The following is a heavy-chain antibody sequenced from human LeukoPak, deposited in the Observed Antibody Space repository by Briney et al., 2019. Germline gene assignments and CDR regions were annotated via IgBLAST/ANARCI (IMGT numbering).Heavy chain of an antibody. D-gene: IGHD1-14*01. CDR1: GFTFSNYG. J-gene: IGHJ6*02. V-gene: IGHV3-30*03. Sequence: GRSLRLSCAASGFTFSNYGMHWVRQAPDKGLEWVAVISYDGSNKYYADSVKGRFTISRDNSKNTLYLQMNSLRAEDTAVYYCARVAEKGYYYGMDVWGQGTTVTVSS. CDR3: ARVAEKGYYYGMDV. CDR2: ISYDGSNK.